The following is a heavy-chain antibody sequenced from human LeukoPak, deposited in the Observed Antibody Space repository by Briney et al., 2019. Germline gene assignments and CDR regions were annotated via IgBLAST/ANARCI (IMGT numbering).Heavy chain of an antibody. Sequence: PGRSLRLSCAASRFTFRSYAIHWVRQAPGKGLEWVSAISGSGGSTYYADSVKGRFTISRDNSKNTLYLQMNSLRAEDTAVYYCARGLLYDILTGDFDYWGQGTLVTVSS. V-gene: IGHV3-23*01. CDR2: ISGSGGST. CDR3: ARGLLYDILTGDFDY. J-gene: IGHJ4*02. CDR1: RFTFRSYA. D-gene: IGHD3-9*01.